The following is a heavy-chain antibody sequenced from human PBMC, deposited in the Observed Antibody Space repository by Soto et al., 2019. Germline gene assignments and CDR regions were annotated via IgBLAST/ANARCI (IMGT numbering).Heavy chain of an antibody. J-gene: IGHJ4*02. V-gene: IGHV1-2*02. D-gene: IGHD1-26*01. CDR3: GRGRSGQIVIFY. CDR2: IGPESGAT. CDR1: GYTFSGHY. Sequence: ASVKVSCKTSGYTFSGHYIHWVRQAPQQGPEWMGEIGPESGATRYAEKFRGRVTMTMDTSITTVYMELRNLSPDDTAVYYCGRGRSGQIVIFYWGQGTPVTAS.